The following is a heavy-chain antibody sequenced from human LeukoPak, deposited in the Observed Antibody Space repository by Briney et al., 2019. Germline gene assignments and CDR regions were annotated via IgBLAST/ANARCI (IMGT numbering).Heavy chain of an antibody. CDR1: GFTFSSYA. J-gene: IGHJ4*02. D-gene: IGHD6-6*01. V-gene: IGHV3-23*01. CDR2: ISGSGGST. CDR3: AKQRGYSSSSYYFDY. Sequence: GGSLRLSYAASGFTFSSYAMSWVRQAPGKGLEWVSAISGSGGSTYYADSVKGRFTISRDNSKNTLYLQMNSLRAEDTAVYYCAKQRGYSSSSYYFDYWGQGTLVTVSS.